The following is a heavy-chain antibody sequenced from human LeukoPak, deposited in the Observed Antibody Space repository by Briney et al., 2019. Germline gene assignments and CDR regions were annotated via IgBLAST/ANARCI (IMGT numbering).Heavy chain of an antibody. CDR1: GFTFSSYA. V-gene: IGHV3-23*01. CDR2: ISGSGGST. D-gene: IGHD6-13*01. CDR3: AKDLRRYSSSCPDY. Sequence: GGPLRLSCAASGFTFSSYAMSWVRQAPGKGLEWVSAISGSGGSTYYADSVKGRFTISRDNSKNTLYLQMNSLRAEDTAVYYCAKDLRRYSSSCPDYWGQGTLVTVSS. J-gene: IGHJ4*02.